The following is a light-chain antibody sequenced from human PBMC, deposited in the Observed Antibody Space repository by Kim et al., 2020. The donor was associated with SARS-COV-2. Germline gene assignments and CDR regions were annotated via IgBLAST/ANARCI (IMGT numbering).Light chain of an antibody. CDR1: QGITK. Sequence: DIQMTQSPSSVSASVGGRVTITCRASQGITKLAWYQQKAGKAPKLLIYGVYSLQSGVPSRFSGSGAGTDFTLTISSLQPEDLATYYRQQANAFPYTFGPGTKVDIK. CDR2: GVY. CDR3: QQANAFPYT. V-gene: IGKV1-12*02. J-gene: IGKJ3*01.